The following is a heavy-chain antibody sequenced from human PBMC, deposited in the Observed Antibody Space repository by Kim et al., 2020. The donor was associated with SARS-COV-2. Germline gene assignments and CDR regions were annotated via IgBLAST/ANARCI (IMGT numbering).Heavy chain of an antibody. J-gene: IGHJ6*03. Sequence: GGSLRLSCAASGFTFGDCAMHWVRQAPGKGLEWVSGIRWNSGSKGYADSVKGRFTISRDNAKNSLYLQMNSRRAEDTALYYCAKGSSGGYYDYMRGWGKG. V-gene: IGHV3-9*01. D-gene: IGHD6-25*01. CDR3: AKGSSGGYYDYMRG. CDR1: GFTFGDCA. CDR2: IRWNSGSK.